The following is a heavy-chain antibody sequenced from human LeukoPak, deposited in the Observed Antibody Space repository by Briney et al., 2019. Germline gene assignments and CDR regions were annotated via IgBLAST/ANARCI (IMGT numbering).Heavy chain of an antibody. CDR2: INHSGST. D-gene: IGHD3-16*01. Sequence: SETLSLTCAVYGGSFSGYFWNWIRQPPGKGLEWIGEINHSGSTNYNPSLKSRVTISVDTSKNQFSLKLSSVTAADTAVYYCARIRVGAPFDYWGQGTLVTVSS. J-gene: IGHJ4*02. CDR3: ARIRVGAPFDY. CDR1: GGSFSGYF. V-gene: IGHV4-34*01.